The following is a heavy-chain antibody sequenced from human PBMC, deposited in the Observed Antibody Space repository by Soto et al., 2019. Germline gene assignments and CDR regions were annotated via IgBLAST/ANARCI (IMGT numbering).Heavy chain of an antibody. CDR1: GDSFTSYF. CDR3: ARQYCSGGSCYTLDY. D-gene: IGHD2-15*01. J-gene: IGHJ4*02. V-gene: IGHV1-46*01. CDR2: INPSGGST. Sequence: ASVKVSCKACGDSFTSYFMHWVRQAPGQGLEWMGIINPSGGSTSYAQKFQGRVTMTRDTSTSTVYMELSSLRSEDTAVYYCARQYCSGGSCYTLDYWGQGTLVTVS.